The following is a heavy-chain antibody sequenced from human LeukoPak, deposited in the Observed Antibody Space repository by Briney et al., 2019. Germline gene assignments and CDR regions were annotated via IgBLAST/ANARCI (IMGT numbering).Heavy chain of an antibody. V-gene: IGHV4-34*01. D-gene: IGHD3-3*01. CDR1: GGSFSGYY. CDR3: ARGDKRQLRDFWSGYPNYYYYYGMDV. J-gene: IGHJ6*02. Sequence: SETLSLTCAVYGGSFSGYYWSWIRQPPGKGLEWIGEINHSGSTNYNPSLKSRVTISVDTSKNQFSLKLTSVTAADTAVYYCARGDKRQLRDFWSGYPNYYYYYGMDVWGQGTTVTVSS. CDR2: INHSGST.